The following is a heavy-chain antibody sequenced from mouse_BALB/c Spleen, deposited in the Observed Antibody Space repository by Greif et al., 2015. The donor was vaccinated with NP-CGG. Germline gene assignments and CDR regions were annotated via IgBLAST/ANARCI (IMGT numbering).Heavy chain of an antibody. D-gene: IGHD1-1*01. Sequence: EVKLMESGGGLVQPGGSLRLSCATSGFTFPDYYMSWVRQPPGKALEWLGFIRNKANGYTTEYSASVKGRFTISRDNSQSILYLQMNAGRAGDSATYCGASHYGSSSWFAYWGQGTLVTVSA. V-gene: IGHV7-3*02. J-gene: IGHJ3*01. CDR1: GFTFPDYY. CDR3: ASHYGSSSWFAY. CDR2: IRNKANGYTT.